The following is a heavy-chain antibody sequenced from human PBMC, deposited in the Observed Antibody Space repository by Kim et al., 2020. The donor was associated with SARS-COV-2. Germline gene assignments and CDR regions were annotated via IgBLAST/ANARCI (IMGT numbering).Heavy chain of an antibody. CDR3: AKEKASAGHFDY. CDR2: INLSGGST. D-gene: IGHD6-13*01. CDR1: GYTFTSDY. V-gene: IGHV1-46*01. Sequence: ASVKVSCKASGYTFTSDYMHWVRQAPGQGLEWMGVINLSGGSTSYAQKFQGRVTMTSDTSTSTVYMELSSLRSEDTAVYYCAKEKASAGHFDYWGQGTLVSVSS. J-gene: IGHJ4*02.